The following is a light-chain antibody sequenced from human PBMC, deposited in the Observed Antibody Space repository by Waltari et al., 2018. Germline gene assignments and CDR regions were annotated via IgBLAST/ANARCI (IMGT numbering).Light chain of an antibody. V-gene: IGKV1-5*03. J-gene: IGKJ1*01. CDR2: KAS. Sequence: DIQMTQSPSTLSASVGDRVTITCRASQSISSWVAWYQQKPGKAPKPLIYKASSLESGVPSRFSGSGSGTDFTLTISCLQSEDFATYYCQQYYSYPRTFGQGTKVEIK. CDR1: QSISSW. CDR3: QQYYSYPRT.